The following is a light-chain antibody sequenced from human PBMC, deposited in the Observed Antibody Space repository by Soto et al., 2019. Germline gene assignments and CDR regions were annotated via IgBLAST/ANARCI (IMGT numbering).Light chain of an antibody. J-gene: IGKJ4*01. CDR2: GAS. Sequence: EIGLTQSPGSLSFSPGERATLSCRASQSVSSSYLACYQQKPGQAPRLLIYGASSRATGIPDRFSGSGSGTDFTLTISRLEPEDFAVYYCQQYGSSPLTFGGGTKVDIK. CDR1: QSVSSSY. CDR3: QQYGSSPLT. V-gene: IGKV3-20*01.